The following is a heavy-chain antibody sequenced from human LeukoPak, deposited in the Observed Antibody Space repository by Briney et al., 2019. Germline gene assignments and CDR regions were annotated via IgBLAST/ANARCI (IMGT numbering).Heavy chain of an antibody. Sequence: PGGSLRLSCAASGFTFSSYGMRWVRQAPGKGLEWVAVISYDGSNKYYADSVKGRFTISRDNSKNTLYLQMNSLRAEDTAVYYCARDGLYYYDSSGYYQGWFDYWGQGTLVTVSS. D-gene: IGHD3-22*01. CDR1: GFTFSSYG. CDR3: ARDGLYYYDSSGYYQGWFDY. CDR2: ISYDGSNK. J-gene: IGHJ4*02. V-gene: IGHV3-30*03.